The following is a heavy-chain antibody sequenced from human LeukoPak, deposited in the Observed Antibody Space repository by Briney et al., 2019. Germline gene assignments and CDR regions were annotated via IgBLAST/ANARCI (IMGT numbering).Heavy chain of an antibody. CDR2: ISGSGGST. J-gene: IGHJ5*02. CDR1: GFTFSSYA. Sequence: GGSLRLSCAASGFTFSSYAMSWVRQAPGKGLEWVSAISGSGGSTYYADSVKGRFTISRDNSKNTLYLQMNSLRAEDTAVYYCAKDVGLLRRSHTNWFDPWGQGTLVTVSS. V-gene: IGHV3-23*01. CDR3: AKDVGLLRRSHTNWFDP. D-gene: IGHD4-23*01.